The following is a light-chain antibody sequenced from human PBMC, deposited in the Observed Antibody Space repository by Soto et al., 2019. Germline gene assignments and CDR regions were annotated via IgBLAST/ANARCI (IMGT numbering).Light chain of an antibody. J-gene: IGLJ1*01. CDR3: CSYASTYTYV. V-gene: IGLV2-11*01. CDR1: SSDVGGYNY. CDR2: DVS. Sequence: QSALTQPRSVSGSPGQSVTISCTGTSSDVGGYNYISWYQQHPGKAPTVMIYDVSRRPSGVPDRFSGSKSGNTASLTISGLQAEDEADYYCCSYASTYTYVFGTGTKLTVL.